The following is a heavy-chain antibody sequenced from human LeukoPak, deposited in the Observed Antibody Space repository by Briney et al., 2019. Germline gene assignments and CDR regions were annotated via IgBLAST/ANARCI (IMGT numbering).Heavy chain of an antibody. CDR1: GGYISSYY. J-gene: IGHJ4*02. D-gene: IGHD2-2*01. CDR2: IFNSGST. Sequence: SETLSLTCTVSGGYISSYYWSWIRQPPGKGLEWSGYIFNSGSTNYNPSLKSRVTISVDTSKNQFSLKLSSVTAADTAVYFCAQGDCSSTSCYVFDYWGQGTLVTVSS. CDR3: AQGDCSSTSCYVFDY. V-gene: IGHV4-59*01.